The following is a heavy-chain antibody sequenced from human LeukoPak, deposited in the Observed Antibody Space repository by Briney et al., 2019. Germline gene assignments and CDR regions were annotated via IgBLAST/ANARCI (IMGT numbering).Heavy chain of an antibody. J-gene: IGHJ4*02. CDR3: ARETYYYDSSGYYGVDY. V-gene: IGHV3-48*03. CDR2: ISSSGSTI. D-gene: IGHD3-22*01. Sequence: PGGSLRLSCAASGFTFSSYEMNWVRQAPGKGLEWVSYISSSGSTIYYADSVEGRFTISRDNAKSSLYLQMNSLRAEDTAVYYCARETYYYDSSGYYGVDYWGQGTLVTVSS. CDR1: GFTFSSYE.